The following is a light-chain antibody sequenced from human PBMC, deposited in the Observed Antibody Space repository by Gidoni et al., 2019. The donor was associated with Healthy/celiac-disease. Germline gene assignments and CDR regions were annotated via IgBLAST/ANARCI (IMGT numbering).Light chain of an antibody. CDR2: KAS. CDR1: QSISTW. Sequence: DIQMTQSPSTLSASVGDRVTITCRASQSISTWLAWYQQKTGKAPKVMIYKASSLESGVPSRFSGSGSGTEFTLTISSLQPDDFATYYCQQYSSYPYTFGQGTKLEIK. J-gene: IGKJ2*01. CDR3: QQYSSYPYT. V-gene: IGKV1-5*03.